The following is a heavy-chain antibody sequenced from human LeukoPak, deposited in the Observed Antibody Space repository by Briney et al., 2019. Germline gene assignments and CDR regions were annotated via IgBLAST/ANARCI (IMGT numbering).Heavy chain of an antibody. D-gene: IGHD4-17*01. CDR1: GFTFSSYG. Sequence: GRSLRLSCAASGFTFSSYGMHWVRQAPGKGLEWVAVISYDGSNKYYADSVKGRFTISRDNSKNTLYLQMNSLRAEDTAVYYCARDQHDYGALFDYWGQGTLVTVSS. J-gene: IGHJ4*02. CDR2: ISYDGSNK. CDR3: ARDQHDYGALFDY. V-gene: IGHV3-30*03.